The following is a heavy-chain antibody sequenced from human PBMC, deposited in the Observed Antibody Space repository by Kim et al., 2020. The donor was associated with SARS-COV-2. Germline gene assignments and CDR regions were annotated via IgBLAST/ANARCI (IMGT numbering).Heavy chain of an antibody. CDR2: TSYDGGNI. Sequence: GGSLRLSCAASGFSFSTYGMHWVRQAPGKGLEWVALTSYDGGNIYHADSVRGRFTVSRDNSKNTVYLQMNSLRDDDTAVYFCAKALDYNYESSFDYWGQGTLVTVSS. J-gene: IGHJ4*02. D-gene: IGHD3-22*01. CDR3: AKALDYNYESSFDY. CDR1: GFSFSTYG. V-gene: IGHV3-30*18.